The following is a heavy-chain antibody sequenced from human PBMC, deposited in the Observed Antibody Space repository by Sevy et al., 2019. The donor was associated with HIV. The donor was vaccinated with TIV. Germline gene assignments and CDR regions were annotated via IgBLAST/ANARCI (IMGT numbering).Heavy chain of an antibody. V-gene: IGHV4-59*08. CDR1: GGSINSDH. CDR3: ARQNDFDI. CDR2: VYYTGGT. Sequence: SETLSLTCTVSGGSINSDHWNWIRQPPGKGLEWIGYVYYTGGTNYNPSLKNRVTISVDRTKNQFSLKLTSVTAADTAVYYCARQNDFDIWGQGTMFTVSS. J-gene: IGHJ3*02.